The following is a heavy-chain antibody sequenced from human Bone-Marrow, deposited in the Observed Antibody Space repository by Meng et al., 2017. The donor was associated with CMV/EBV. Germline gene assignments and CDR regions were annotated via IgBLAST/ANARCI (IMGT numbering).Heavy chain of an antibody. Sequence: ASVKVSCKASGYTFTSYGISWVRQAPGQGLEWMGWISAYNGNTNYAQKLQGRVTMTTVTSTSTAYMELRSLRSDDTAVYYCARGYCSSTSCPPYYFDYWGQGTLVTVSS. V-gene: IGHV1-18*01. CDR1: GYTFTSYG. CDR3: ARGYCSSTSCPPYYFDY. D-gene: IGHD2-2*01. CDR2: ISAYNGNT. J-gene: IGHJ4*02.